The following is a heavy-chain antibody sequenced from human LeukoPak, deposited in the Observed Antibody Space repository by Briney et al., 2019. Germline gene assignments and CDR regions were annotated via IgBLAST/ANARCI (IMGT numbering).Heavy chain of an antibody. CDR2: TPYHGGSR. V-gene: IGHV3-30*02. CDR3: AKDRHGDYTSDY. CDR1: GFIFGSYG. Sequence: PGGSLRLSCAASGFIFGSYGMHWVRQAPGKGLESVAFTPYHGGSRYYTESVKGRFTISRDNSKSTLYLQMNRLRIEDTAVYYCAKDRHGDYTSDYWGQGTLVIVSS. D-gene: IGHD4-17*01. J-gene: IGHJ4*02.